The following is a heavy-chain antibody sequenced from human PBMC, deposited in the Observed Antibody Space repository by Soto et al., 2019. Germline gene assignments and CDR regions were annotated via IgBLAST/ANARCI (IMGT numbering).Heavy chain of an antibody. D-gene: IGHD2-21*02. V-gene: IGHV1-8*02. CDR1: GYSFTGLD. CDR3: ARVVTAGFDY. J-gene: IGHJ4*02. CDR2: MEPSSGRT. Sequence: QVQLVQSGAEARVPGASVKVSCKASGYSFTGLDINWVRQTTGQGLEWMGWMEPSSGRTGYAQKFQGRVTMTRDTSINTAYMELSSLTSDDTAFYYCARVVTAGFDYWGQGTLVTVPS.